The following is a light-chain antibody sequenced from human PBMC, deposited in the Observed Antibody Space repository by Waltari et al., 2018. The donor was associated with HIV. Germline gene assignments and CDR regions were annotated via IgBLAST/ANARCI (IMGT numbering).Light chain of an antibody. CDR3: QQYDTYPWT. Sequence: DIQMTQSPSTLSASIGDRVTITCRASQGISRSLAWCHQKPGKAPKAVIFKASYLESGVPSRFSGSGSGTDFTLTINSLQPDDSGTYYCQQYDTYPWTFGQGTKVEIK. CDR1: QGISRS. J-gene: IGKJ1*01. CDR2: KAS. V-gene: IGKV1-5*03.